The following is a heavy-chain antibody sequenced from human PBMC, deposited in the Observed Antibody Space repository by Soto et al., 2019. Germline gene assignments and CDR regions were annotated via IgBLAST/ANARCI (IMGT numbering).Heavy chain of an antibody. J-gene: IGHJ5*02. V-gene: IGHV4-4*07. CDR2: IYTSGST. CDR3: ARDLRDGVAARPPNWFDP. D-gene: IGHD6-6*01. Sequence: ETLSLTCTVSGGSISSYYWSWIRQPAGKGLEWIGRIYTSGSTNYNPSLKSRVTMSVDTSKNQFSLKLSSVTAADTAVYYCARDLRDGVAARPPNWFDPWGQGTLVTVSS. CDR1: GGSISSYY.